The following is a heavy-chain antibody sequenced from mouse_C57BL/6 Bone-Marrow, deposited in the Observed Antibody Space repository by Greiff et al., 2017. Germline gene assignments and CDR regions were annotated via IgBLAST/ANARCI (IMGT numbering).Heavy chain of an antibody. CDR3: ARPYYSNYGYFDV. J-gene: IGHJ1*03. Sequence: QVQLQQSGAELVKPGASVKMSCKASGYTFTSYWITWVKQRPGQGLAWIGDIYPGSGSTNYNEKFKSKATLTVDTSSSTAYMQLSSLTSEDSAVYYCARPYYSNYGYFDVWGTGTTVTVSS. CDR1: GYTFTSYW. CDR2: IYPGSGST. D-gene: IGHD2-5*01. V-gene: IGHV1-55*01.